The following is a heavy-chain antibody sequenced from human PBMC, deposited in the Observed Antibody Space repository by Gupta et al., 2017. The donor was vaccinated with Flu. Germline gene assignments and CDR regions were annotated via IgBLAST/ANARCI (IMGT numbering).Heavy chain of an antibody. CDR1: GLTFGSYA. Sequence: EVQLLESGGGLVQPGGSLRLSCAASGLTFGSYAMTWVRQVPGKGLEWVSTISGKGRDTFYADSVKGRFTISRDNSRNTVYLLMNSLRAEDTAVYYCAKGGHFSFFDHWGQGTLVTVSS. CDR2: ISGKGRDT. CDR3: AKGGHFSFFDH. V-gene: IGHV3-23*01. D-gene: IGHD3-16*02. J-gene: IGHJ4*02.